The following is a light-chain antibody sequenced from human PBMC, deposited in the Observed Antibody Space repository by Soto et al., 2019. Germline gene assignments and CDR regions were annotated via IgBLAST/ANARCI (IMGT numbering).Light chain of an antibody. J-gene: IGKJ1*01. CDR3: QKYNSYRA. V-gene: IGKV1-5*03. Sequence: DIQMTQSPSTLSASVGDTVTITCRASQSIDTWLAWHQQKPGRAPKLLISKASTLESGVPSRFSGSGSGTDFTLTISGLQPDDFAIYYCQKYNSYRAFGQGTKVDIK. CDR2: KAS. CDR1: QSIDTW.